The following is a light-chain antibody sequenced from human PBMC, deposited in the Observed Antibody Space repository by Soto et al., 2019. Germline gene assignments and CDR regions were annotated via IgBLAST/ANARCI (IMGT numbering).Light chain of an antibody. CDR1: HSVSSR. V-gene: IGKV3-15*01. CDR2: GAS. J-gene: IGKJ4*01. Sequence: EIVMTQSPATLSGSPGERATLSCRASHSVSSRLAWYQQKPGQAPRLLIYGASTRATGLPARFSGSGSGTEFTLTISSLQSEDFAVYYCQHYTNWPLTFGGGTKVDIK. CDR3: QHYTNWPLT.